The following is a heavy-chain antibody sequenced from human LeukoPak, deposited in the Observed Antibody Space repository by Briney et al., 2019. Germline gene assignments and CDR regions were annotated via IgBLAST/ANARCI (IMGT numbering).Heavy chain of an antibody. CDR1: GYSISSGYY. CDR2: IYTSGST. J-gene: IGHJ4*02. V-gene: IGHV4-4*07. CDR3: ARDIGSGSYPD. Sequence: PSETLSLTCAVSGYSISSGYYWGWIRQPAGKGLEWIGRIYTSGSTNDNPSLKSRVTISVDTSKNQFSLKLSSVTAADTAVYYCARDIGSGSYPDWGQGTLVTVSS. D-gene: IGHD3-10*01.